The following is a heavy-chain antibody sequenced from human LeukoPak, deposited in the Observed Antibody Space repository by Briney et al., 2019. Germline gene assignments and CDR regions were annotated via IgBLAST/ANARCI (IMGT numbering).Heavy chain of an antibody. Sequence: GGSLRLSCAASGFIFSDYWMSWVRQAPGKGLEWVANIKQDGSEKYYVDSVRGRFTISRDNARNSLYLQMNSLRAEDTAVYYCARDRGASTWYKVFDYWGQGTLVTVSS. D-gene: IGHD6-13*01. CDR1: GFIFSDYW. CDR2: IKQDGSEK. CDR3: ARDRGASTWYKVFDY. J-gene: IGHJ4*02. V-gene: IGHV3-7*03.